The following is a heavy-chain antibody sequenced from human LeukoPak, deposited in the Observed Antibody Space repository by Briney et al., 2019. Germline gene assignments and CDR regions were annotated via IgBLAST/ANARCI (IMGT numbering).Heavy chain of an antibody. V-gene: IGHV3-30*03. CDR3: ARDSPGYFDY. J-gene: IGHJ4*02. D-gene: IGHD1-1*01. CDR1: GFTFSSYG. Sequence: GGSLRLSCAASGFTFSSYGMHWVRQAPGKGLEWVAVISYDGSNKYYADSVKGRFTISRDNSKNTLYLQMNSLRAEDTAVYYCARDSPGYFDYWGQGTLVTVSS. CDR2: ISYDGSNK.